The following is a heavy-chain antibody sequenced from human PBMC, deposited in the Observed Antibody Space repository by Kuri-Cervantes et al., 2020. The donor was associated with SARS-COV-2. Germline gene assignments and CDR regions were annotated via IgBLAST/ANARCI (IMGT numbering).Heavy chain of an antibody. CDR2: INSDGSST. CDR1: GFTFSSYW. V-gene: IGHV3-74*01. J-gene: IGHJ4*02. CDR3: AKLTSMGPPHFDY. D-gene: IGHD5-18*01. Sequence: GESLKISCAASGFTFSSYWMHWVRQAPGKGLVWVSRINSDGSSTSYADSVKGRFTISRDNAKNTLYLQMNRLRAEDTAVYYCAKLTSMGPPHFDYWGQGTLVTVSS.